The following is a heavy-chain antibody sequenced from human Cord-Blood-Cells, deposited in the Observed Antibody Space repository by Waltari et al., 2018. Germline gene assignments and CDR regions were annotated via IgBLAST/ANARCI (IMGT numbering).Heavy chain of an antibody. D-gene: IGHD1-26*01. CDR2: IIPIFGTA. J-gene: IGHJ3*02. V-gene: IGHV1-69*01. CDR3: ARERLYSGNYDAFDI. Sequence: QVQLVQAGAEVKKPGSSVNVSCRSSGGTFSSYATSWVRHAPGQGLEWMGGIIPIFGTANYAQKFQGRVTITADESTSTAYMELSSLRSEDTAVYYCARERLYSGNYDAFDIWGQGTMVTVSS. CDR1: GGTFSSYA.